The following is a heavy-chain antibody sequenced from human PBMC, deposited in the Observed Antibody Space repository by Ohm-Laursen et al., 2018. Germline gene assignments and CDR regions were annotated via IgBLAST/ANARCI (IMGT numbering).Heavy chain of an antibody. J-gene: IGHJ5*02. CDR2: MNPNSGNT. CDR1: GYTFTGYY. V-gene: IGHV1-8*02. Sequence: SVKVSCKASGYTFTGYYMHWVRQATGQGLEWMGWMNPNSGNTGYAQKFQGRVTMTRNTSINTAYMELSSLRSEDTAVYYCARVLKGYYDFWSGYPQESWFDPWGQGTLVTVSS. D-gene: IGHD3-3*01. CDR3: ARVLKGYYDFWSGYPQESWFDP.